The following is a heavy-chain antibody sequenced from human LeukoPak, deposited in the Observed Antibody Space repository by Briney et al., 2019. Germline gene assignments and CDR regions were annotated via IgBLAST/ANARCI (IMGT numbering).Heavy chain of an antibody. CDR3: AKRDDSGGNLVDL. CDR1: GGSIRSGSHY. D-gene: IGHD3-22*01. J-gene: IGHJ4*02. CDR2: IYYSGST. Sequence: SETLSLTCTVSGGSIRSGSHYWVWLRQPPGKGLEWIGSIYYSGSTYYNSSLENRVTISIDTSKNPFSLRLRSLSAADTSVYYCAKRDDSGGNLVDLWGQGTLVTVSS. V-gene: IGHV4-39*01.